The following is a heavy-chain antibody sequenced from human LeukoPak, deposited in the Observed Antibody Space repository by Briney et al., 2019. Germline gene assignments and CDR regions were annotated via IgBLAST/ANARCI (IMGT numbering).Heavy chain of an antibody. CDR1: GFTFSSYD. D-gene: IGHD6-19*01. CDR2: IGTAGDT. V-gene: IGHV3-13*01. CDR3: ARGRGVGSSGSNWFDP. Sequence: GGSLRLSCAASGFTFSSYDMHWVRQATGKGLEWVSAIGTAGDTYYPGSVKGRFTISRENAKNSLYLQMNSLRAGDTAVYYCARGRGVGSSGSNWFDPWGQGTLVTVSS. J-gene: IGHJ5*02.